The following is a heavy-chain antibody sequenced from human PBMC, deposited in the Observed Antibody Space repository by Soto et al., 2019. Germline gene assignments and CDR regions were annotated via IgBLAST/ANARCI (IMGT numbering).Heavy chain of an antibody. D-gene: IGHD3-10*01. Sequence: GGSLRLSCVASGFTFSHYSMHWVRQAPGKGLEWVAVMSYDGSKKYHADSVKGRFSISRENSRNTLYLQMNSLRVEDTAVYYCAREDYGAHYFDHWGQGTLVTVSS. J-gene: IGHJ4*02. CDR1: GFTFSHYS. V-gene: IGHV3-30-3*01. CDR3: AREDYGAHYFDH. CDR2: MSYDGSKK.